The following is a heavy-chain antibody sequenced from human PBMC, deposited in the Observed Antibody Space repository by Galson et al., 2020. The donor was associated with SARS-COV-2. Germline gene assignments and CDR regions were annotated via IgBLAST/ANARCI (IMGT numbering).Heavy chain of an antibody. V-gene: IGHV5-51*01. CDR3: ARQEYEYDSTGYYPDNFDY. J-gene: IGHJ4*02. D-gene: IGHD3-22*01. CDR1: GYRFTTYW. Sequence: GESLKISCKGSGYRFTTYWIGWVRQMPGKGLEWMGIIFPPDSDTRYSPSFQGHVTISVDKSINTAYLQWSSLKASDTAMYYCARQEYEYDSTGYYPDNFDYWGQGTLVTVSS. CDR2: IFPPDSDT.